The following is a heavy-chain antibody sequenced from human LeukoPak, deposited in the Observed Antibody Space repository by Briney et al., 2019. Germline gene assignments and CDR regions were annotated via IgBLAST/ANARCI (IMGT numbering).Heavy chain of an antibody. D-gene: IGHD4-11*01. CDR2: FKTKYHQV. J-gene: IGHJ4*02. Sequence: PGGSLRLSCVASGFTFSDYAMNWVRQAPGKGLEWVSTFKTKYHQVYYAESVRGRFTISTDNSGNTVFLQMNSLRADDTALYYCARSVPDYTRFDYWGQGALVTVSS. CDR1: GFTFSDYA. V-gene: IGHV3-23*05. CDR3: ARSVPDYTRFDY.